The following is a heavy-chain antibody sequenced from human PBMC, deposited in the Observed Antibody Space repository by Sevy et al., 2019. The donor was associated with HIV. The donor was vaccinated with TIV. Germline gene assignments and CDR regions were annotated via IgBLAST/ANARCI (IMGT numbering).Heavy chain of an antibody. CDR3: AKDASGSSSLSDY. Sequence: VGSLRLSCAASGFTFSSYAMSWVRQAPGKGLEWVSAISGSGGSTYYADSVKGRFTISRDNSKNTLYLQMNSLRAEDMAVYYCAKDASGSSSLSDYWGQGTLVTVSS. V-gene: IGHV3-23*01. J-gene: IGHJ4*02. CDR2: ISGSGGST. D-gene: IGHD6-13*01. CDR1: GFTFSSYA.